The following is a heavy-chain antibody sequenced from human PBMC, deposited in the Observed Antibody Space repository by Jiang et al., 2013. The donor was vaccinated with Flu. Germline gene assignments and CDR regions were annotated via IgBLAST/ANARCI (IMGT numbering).Heavy chain of an antibody. CDR2: IRYDGSNK. V-gene: IGHV3-30*02. CDR3: AKDQGSSWTRXLHY. Sequence: VQLLESGGGVVQPGGSLRLSCAASGFTFSSYGMHWVRQAPGKGLEWVAFIRYDGSNKYYADSVKGRFTISRDNSKNTLYLQMNSLRAEDTAVYYCAKDQGSSWTRXLHYWGQGTLVTVSS. J-gene: IGHJ4*02. CDR1: GFTFSSYG. D-gene: IGHD6-13*01.